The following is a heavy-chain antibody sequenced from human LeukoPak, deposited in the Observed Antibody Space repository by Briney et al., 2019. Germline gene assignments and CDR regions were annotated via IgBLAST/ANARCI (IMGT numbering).Heavy chain of an antibody. CDR1: GGSISSYY. J-gene: IGHJ3*02. CDR3: ARGSSYYYDSSGYSNPVNDAFDI. D-gene: IGHD3-22*01. CDR2: IYYSGST. Sequence: PSETLSLTCTVSGGSISSYYWSCIRQHPGKGLEWIGYIYYSGSTYYNPSLKSRVTISVDTSKNQFSLKLSSVTAADTAVYYCARGSSYYYDSSGYSNPVNDAFDIWGQGTMVTVSS. V-gene: IGHV4-59*06.